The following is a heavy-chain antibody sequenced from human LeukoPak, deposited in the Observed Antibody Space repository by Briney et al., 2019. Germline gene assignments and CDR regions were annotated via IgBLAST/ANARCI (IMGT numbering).Heavy chain of an antibody. J-gene: IGHJ4*02. CDR1: GFTFSSYA. D-gene: IGHD3-22*01. Sequence: GGSLRLSCAASGFTFSSYAMHWVRQAPGKGLEWVAVISYDGSNKYYADSVKGRFTISRDNSKDTLYLQMNSLRAEDTAVYYCARGGPPYYYDSSGYYYFDYWGQGTLVTVSS. V-gene: IGHV3-30-3*01. CDR3: ARGGPPYYYDSSGYYYFDY. CDR2: ISYDGSNK.